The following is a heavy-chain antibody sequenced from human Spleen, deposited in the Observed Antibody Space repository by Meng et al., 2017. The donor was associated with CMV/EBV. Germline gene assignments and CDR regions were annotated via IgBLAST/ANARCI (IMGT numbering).Heavy chain of an antibody. CDR3: ARDLIGYYYGRFDP. D-gene: IGHD3-10*01. J-gene: IGHJ5*02. Sequence: ASVKVSCKASGYTFTDYYMHWVRQAPGQGLEWMGWINPNSGGTNYAQKFQGRVTMTRDTSISTAYMELSRLRSDDTAVYYCARDLIGYYYGRFDPWGQGTLVTVSS. CDR2: INPNSGGT. CDR1: GYTFTDYY. V-gene: IGHV1-2*02.